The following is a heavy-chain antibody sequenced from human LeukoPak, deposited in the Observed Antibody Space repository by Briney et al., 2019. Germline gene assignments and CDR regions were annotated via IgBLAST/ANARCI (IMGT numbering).Heavy chain of an antibody. J-gene: IGHJ4*02. CDR2: ISTDGGGT. D-gene: IGHD6-13*01. CDR1: GFTFTTYA. Sequence: GGSLRLSCAASGFTFTTYAMHWVRQAPGRGLEYVSAISTDGGGTYYANSVKGRFTLSRDNSKNTLYLQMGSLRVEDMAVYYCARYSSGSCYDYWGQGTLVTVSS. CDR3: ARYSSGSCYDY. V-gene: IGHV3-64*01.